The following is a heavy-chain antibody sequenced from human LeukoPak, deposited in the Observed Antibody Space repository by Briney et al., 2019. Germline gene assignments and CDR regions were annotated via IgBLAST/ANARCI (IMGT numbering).Heavy chain of an antibody. CDR3: ARIGYDYVWGSYRPLDY. CDR1: GGCFSGYY. V-gene: IGHV4-34*01. D-gene: IGHD3-16*02. CDR2: INHSGST. Sequence: SETLSLTCAVYGGCFSGYYWSWIRQPPGKGLEWIGEINHSGSTNYNPSLKSRVTISVDTSKNQFSLKLSSVTAADTAVYYCARIGYDYVWGSYRPLDYWGQGTLVTVSS. J-gene: IGHJ4*02.